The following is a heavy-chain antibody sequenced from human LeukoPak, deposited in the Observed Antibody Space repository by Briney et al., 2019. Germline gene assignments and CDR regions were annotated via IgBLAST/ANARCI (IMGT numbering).Heavy chain of an antibody. D-gene: IGHD3-10*01. J-gene: IGHJ6*03. CDR3: ARRFGELLNYMDV. V-gene: IGHV3-64*01. CDR2: IGGRGDTT. CDR1: GFTFSSYA. Sequence: GGSLRLSCAASGFTFSSYAMSWVRQAPGKGLEYVSAIGGRGDTTYYANSVKGRFTISRDTSKNTLYLQMGSLRAEGMAVYYCARRFGELLNYMDVWGKGTTVTVSS.